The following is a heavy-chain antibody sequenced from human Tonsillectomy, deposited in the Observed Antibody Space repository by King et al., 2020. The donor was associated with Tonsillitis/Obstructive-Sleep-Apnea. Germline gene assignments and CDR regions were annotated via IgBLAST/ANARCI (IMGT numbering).Heavy chain of an antibody. J-gene: IGHJ4*02. CDR3: AHTYDSSGSFDC. Sequence: QLVQSGAEVKKTGSSVKVSCKASGYTFTYRYLHWVRQAPGQALEWMGWITPFNGYANYAQSFQDRVTITRDRSMTTAYMELSSLRSEDTAMYYCAHTYDSSGSFDCWGQGTLVSVSS. CDR2: ITPFNGYA. CDR1: GYTFTYRY. V-gene: IGHV1-45*02. D-gene: IGHD3-22*01.